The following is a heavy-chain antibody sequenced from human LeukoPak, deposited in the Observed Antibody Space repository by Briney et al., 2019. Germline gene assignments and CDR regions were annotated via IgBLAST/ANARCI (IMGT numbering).Heavy chain of an antibody. CDR1: GFTLSSYA. V-gene: IGHV3-23*01. CDR2: ISGSGGNT. Sequence: PGGSLRLSCAASGFTLSSYAVSWVRQAPGKGLEWVSAISGSGGNTYYADSVKGRFTISRDNSKNTLYLQMNSLRAEDTAVYYCAKSQRNYYDSSGYYLDYWGQGTLVTVSS. D-gene: IGHD3-22*01. J-gene: IGHJ4*02. CDR3: AKSQRNYYDSSGYYLDY.